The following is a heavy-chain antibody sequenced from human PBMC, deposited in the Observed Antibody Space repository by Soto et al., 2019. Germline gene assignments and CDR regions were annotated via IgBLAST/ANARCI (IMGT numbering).Heavy chain of an antibody. D-gene: IGHD3-22*01. CDR1: GFSFSNYW. CDR3: VKGEYYYDSSGYYPFDY. V-gene: IGHV3-7*01. J-gene: IGHJ4*02. Sequence: GGSLRLSCVISGFSFSNYWMTWVRQAPGKGLEWVANIKPDGTEKYYVDSVKGRFTISRDNAKNSLFLQMNSLRAEDTAVYYCVKGEYYYDSSGYYPFDYWGQGTLVTVSS. CDR2: IKPDGTEK.